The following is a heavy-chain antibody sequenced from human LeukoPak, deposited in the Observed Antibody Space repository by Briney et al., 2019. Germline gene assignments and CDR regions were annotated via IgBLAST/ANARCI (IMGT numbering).Heavy chain of an antibody. D-gene: IGHD2-15*01. CDR2: ISHSGTT. Sequence: PSETLSLTCTVSGGSLSSGNYQWGWIRQPPGKGLEWIALISHSGTTYYNPSFKSRVTMSVDTSKNQFSLKLNSVTAADTAVYYCLRDQDCSGGDCQVCWGQGTLVTVSS. V-gene: IGHV4-39*02. J-gene: IGHJ4*02. CDR3: LRDQDCSGGDCQVC. CDR1: GGSLSSGNYQ.